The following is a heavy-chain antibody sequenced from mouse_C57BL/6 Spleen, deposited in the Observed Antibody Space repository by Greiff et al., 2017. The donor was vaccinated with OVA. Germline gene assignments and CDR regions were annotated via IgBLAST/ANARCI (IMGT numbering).Heavy chain of an antibody. Sequence: EVMLVESGGGLVQPGGSLSLSCAASGFTFTDYYMSWVRQPPGKALEWLGFIRNKANGYTTEYSASMKGRFTISRDNSQSILYLQMNALIAEDSATYYCAKMVVAYYFDYWGQGTTLTVSS. CDR2: IRNKANGYTT. J-gene: IGHJ2*01. V-gene: IGHV7-3*03. CDR3: AKMVVAYYFDY. CDR1: GFTFTDYY. D-gene: IGHD1-1*01.